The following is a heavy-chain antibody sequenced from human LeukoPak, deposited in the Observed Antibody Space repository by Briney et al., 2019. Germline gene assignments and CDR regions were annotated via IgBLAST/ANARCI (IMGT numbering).Heavy chain of an antibody. CDR2: IIPIFGTA. V-gene: IGHV1-69*01. CDR1: GGTFSSYA. CDR3: ARDLSYGGYSYGFFDY. Sequence: SVKVSCKASGGTFSSYAISWVRQAPGQGLEWMGGIIPIFGTANYAQKFQGRVTITAGESTSTAYMELSSLRSEDTAVYYCARDLSYGGYSYGFFDYWGQGTLVTVSS. J-gene: IGHJ4*02. D-gene: IGHD5-18*01.